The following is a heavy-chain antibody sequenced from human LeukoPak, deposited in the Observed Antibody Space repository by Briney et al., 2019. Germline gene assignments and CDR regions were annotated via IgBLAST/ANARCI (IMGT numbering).Heavy chain of an antibody. CDR2: IGKSGSPI. J-gene: IGHJ4*02. V-gene: IGHV3-11*01. CDR3: AKDVEWLQLDF. Sequence: GGSLRLSCAASGFIFSDYYMTWIRQAPGKGLEWVSHIGKSGSPISYADSVKGRFTISRDNAKNSLYLQMSSLRAEDTAIYYCAKDVEWLQLDFWGQGALVTVSS. CDR1: GFIFSDYY. D-gene: IGHD5-24*01.